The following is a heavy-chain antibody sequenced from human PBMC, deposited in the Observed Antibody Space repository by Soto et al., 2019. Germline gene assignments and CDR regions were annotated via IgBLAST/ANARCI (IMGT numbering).Heavy chain of an antibody. V-gene: IGHV1-69*12. Sequence: QVQLVQSGAEVKKPGSSVKVSCKASGGTFSSYAISWVRQAPGQGLEWMGGIIPIFGTTNYAQKFQGRVTITAGEPTSTAYLELRSLGSEETAVYYCGRSSSRGSSSQRGMQYYVDYWGQGTLVTVSS. CDR2: IIPIFGTT. D-gene: IGHD6-6*01. J-gene: IGHJ4*02. CDR1: GGTFSSYA. CDR3: GRSSSRGSSSQRGMQYYVDY.